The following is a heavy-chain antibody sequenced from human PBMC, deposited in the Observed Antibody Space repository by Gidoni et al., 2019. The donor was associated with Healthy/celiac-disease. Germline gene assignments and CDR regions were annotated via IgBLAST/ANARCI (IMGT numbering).Heavy chain of an antibody. CDR2: ISSSSSYI. D-gene: IGHD3-10*01. Sequence: EVQLVEAGGGLVKPGGSLRLSCAAPGFTLSSFSRNWVRPAPGKGLEWVSSISSSSSYIYYADSVKGRFTISRDNAKNSLYLQMNSLRAEDTAVYYCAREGAYYYGSGSYYNVGSWGQGTLVTVSS. CDR1: GFTLSSFS. J-gene: IGHJ5*02. V-gene: IGHV3-21*01. CDR3: AREGAYYYGSGSYYNVGS.